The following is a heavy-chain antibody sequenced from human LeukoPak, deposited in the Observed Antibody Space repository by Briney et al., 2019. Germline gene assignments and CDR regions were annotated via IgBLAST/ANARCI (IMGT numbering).Heavy chain of an antibody. J-gene: IGHJ4*02. CDR2: INHSGST. D-gene: IGHD3-3*01. Sequence: SETLSLTCAVYGGSFSGYYWSWIRQPAGKGLEWIGEINHSGSTNYNPSLKSGVTISVDTSKNQFSLKLSSVTAADTAVYYCVLNLDYDFWSGYQTYWGQGTLVTVSS. CDR3: VLNLDYDFWSGYQTY. V-gene: IGHV4-34*01. CDR1: GGSFSGYY.